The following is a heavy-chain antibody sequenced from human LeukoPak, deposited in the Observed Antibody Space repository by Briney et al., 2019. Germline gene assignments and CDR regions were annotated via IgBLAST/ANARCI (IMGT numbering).Heavy chain of an antibody. V-gene: IGHV1-46*01. CDR3: ARGLCYYDSSGYCELDY. CDR2: INPSGGST. CDR1: GYTFTSYY. Sequence: ASVKVSCKASGYTFTSYYMHWVRQAPGQGLEWMGIINPSGGSTSYAQKFQGRVTMTRDMSTSTVYMELSSLRSEDTAVYYCARGLCYYDSSGYCELDYWGQGTLVTVSS. D-gene: IGHD3-22*01. J-gene: IGHJ4*02.